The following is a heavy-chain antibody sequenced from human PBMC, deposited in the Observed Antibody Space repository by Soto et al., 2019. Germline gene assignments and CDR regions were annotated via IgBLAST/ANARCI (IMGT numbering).Heavy chain of an antibody. J-gene: IGHJ4*02. V-gene: IGHV3-48*02. CDR3: AREDILGARSFDY. D-gene: IGHD1-26*01. CDR2: ISSGSKTI. Sequence: EVQLVESGGGLVQWGGSLRLSCAASGFTFSSYSVNWVRQAPGKGLEWVSYISSGSKTIFYADSVKGRFTVSRDNAKNSQYLQMNSLTDEDTAVHYCAREDILGARSFDYWGQGTLVTVSS. CDR1: GFTFSSYS.